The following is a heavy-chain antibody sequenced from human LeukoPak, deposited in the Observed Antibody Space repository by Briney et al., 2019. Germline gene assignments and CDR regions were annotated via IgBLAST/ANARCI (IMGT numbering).Heavy chain of an antibody. CDR3: ARSGTGWSLEY. CDR1: GYSFTSSW. V-gene: IGHV5-51*01. D-gene: IGHD6-19*01. J-gene: IGHJ4*02. CDR2: IYPTNSDT. Sequence: GESLKISCKGSGYSFTSSWIGWVRQMPGKGLEWMGVIYPTNSDTRYSPSLQGQVAISADKSINTAYLRWSSLKASDTAMYYCARSGTGWSLEYWGQGTLVTVSS.